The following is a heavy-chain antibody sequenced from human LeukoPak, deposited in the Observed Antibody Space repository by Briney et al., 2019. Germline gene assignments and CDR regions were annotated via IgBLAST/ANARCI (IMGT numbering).Heavy chain of an antibody. CDR3: ARVGARNYYSYDYGMDV. CDR1: GGSINSYY. D-gene: IGHD1-14*01. V-gene: IGHV4-59*01. CDR2: IYYSGTT. J-gene: IGHJ6*02. Sequence: PSETLSLTCTVSGGSINSYYWSWIRQPPGKGLEWIGYIYYSGTTNYNPSLKSRVTMSVDTPKNQFSLKLSSVTAADTAVYYCARVGARNYYSYDYGMDVWGQGTTVTVSS.